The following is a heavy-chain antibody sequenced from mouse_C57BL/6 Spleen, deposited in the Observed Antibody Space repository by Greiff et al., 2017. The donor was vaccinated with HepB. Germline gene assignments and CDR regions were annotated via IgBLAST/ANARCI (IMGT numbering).Heavy chain of an antibody. V-gene: IGHV5-9-1*02. CDR3: TGEGFYYDYDGAWFAY. CDR2: ISSGGDYI. CDR1: GFTFSSYA. J-gene: IGHJ3*01. Sequence: EVQLVESGEGLVKPGGSLKLSCAASGFTFSSYAMSWVRQTPEKRLEWVAYISSGGDYIYYADTVKGRFTISRDNARNTLYLQMSSLKSEDTAMYYCTGEGFYYDYDGAWFAYWGQGTLVTVSA. D-gene: IGHD2-4*01.